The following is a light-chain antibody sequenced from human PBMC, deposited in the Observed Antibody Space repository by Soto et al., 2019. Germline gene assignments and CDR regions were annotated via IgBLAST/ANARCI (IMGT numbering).Light chain of an antibody. CDR3: CSYVGSYTSYV. J-gene: IGLJ1*01. V-gene: IGLV2-11*01. CDR1: SSDVGGYNF. CDR2: DVT. Sequence: QSALTQPRSVSGSPGQSVTISCTGTSSDVGGYNFVSWYQQHPGKAPKFMIYDVTKRPSGVPDRFSGSKSGNTASLTISGLPAEDEADYYRCSYVGSYTSYVFGTGTKLTVL.